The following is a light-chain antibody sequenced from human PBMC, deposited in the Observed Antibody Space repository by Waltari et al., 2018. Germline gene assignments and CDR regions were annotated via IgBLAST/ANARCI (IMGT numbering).Light chain of an antibody. V-gene: IGKV3-15*01. CDR2: GAS. J-gene: IGKJ2*01. Sequence: EIVMTQSPATLSVSPGERAIPSCRASQRVTTNLAWYQQKPGPAPRLLIYGASTRATDIPARFSGSGSGTEFTLTISSLQSEDCAVYYCHQYNDGPPFNFGQGTKLEIK. CDR1: QRVTTN. CDR3: HQYNDGPPFN.